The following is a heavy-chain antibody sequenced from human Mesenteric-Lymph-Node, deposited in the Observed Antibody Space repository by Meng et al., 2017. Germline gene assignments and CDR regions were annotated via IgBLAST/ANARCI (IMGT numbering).Heavy chain of an antibody. V-gene: IGHV1-2*06. Sequence: ASVKVSCKASGYTFTGYYMHWVRQAPGQGREWMGRINPNSGGTNYAQKFQGRVTMTRDTSISTAYMELSRLRSDDTAVYYCARARDGYKLFDYWGQGTLVTVSS. D-gene: IGHD5-24*01. CDR3: ARARDGYKLFDY. J-gene: IGHJ4*02. CDR2: INPNSGGT. CDR1: GYTFTGYY.